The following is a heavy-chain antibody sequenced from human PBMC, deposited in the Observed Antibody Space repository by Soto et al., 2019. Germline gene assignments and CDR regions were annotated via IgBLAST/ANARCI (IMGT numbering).Heavy chain of an antibody. V-gene: IGHV3-48*02. CDR1: GFTFSSYS. CDR3: VRALLIGYYGSGSYPYYFDY. CDR2: ISSSSSTI. Sequence: EVQLVESGGGLVQPGGSLRLSCAASGFTFSSYSMNWVRQAPGKGLEWVSYISSSSSTIYYADSVKGRFTISRDNAKNSLYLQMNSLRDEDTAVYYCVRALLIGYYGSGSYPYYFDYWGQGTLVTVSS. J-gene: IGHJ4*02. D-gene: IGHD3-10*01.